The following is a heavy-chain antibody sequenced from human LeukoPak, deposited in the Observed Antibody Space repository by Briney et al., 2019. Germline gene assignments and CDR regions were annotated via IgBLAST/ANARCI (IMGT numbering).Heavy chain of an antibody. V-gene: IGHV1-18*01. CDR1: GYTFTSYG. J-gene: IGHJ4*02. Sequence: GASVKVSCKASGYTFTSYGISWVRQAPGQGLEWMGWISAYNGNTNYAQKLQGRVTMTTDTSTSTAYMELSRLRSDDTAVYYCARDYIPGGSDYWGQGTLVTVSS. D-gene: IGHD3-16*01. CDR3: ARDYIPGGSDY. CDR2: ISAYNGNT.